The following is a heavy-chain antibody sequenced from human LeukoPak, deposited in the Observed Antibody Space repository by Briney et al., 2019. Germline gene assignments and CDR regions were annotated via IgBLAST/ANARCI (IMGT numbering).Heavy chain of an antibody. CDR3: ARVPRDRNWNYVGELDY. D-gene: IGHD1-7*01. Sequence: GRSLRLSCAASGFTFSSYAMHWVRQAPGKGLEWVAVISYDGSNKYYADSVKGRFTISRDNSKNTLYLQMNSLRAEDTAVYYCARVPRDRNWNYVGELDYWGQGTLVTVSS. CDR2: ISYDGSNK. J-gene: IGHJ4*02. CDR1: GFTFSSYA. V-gene: IGHV3-30-3*01.